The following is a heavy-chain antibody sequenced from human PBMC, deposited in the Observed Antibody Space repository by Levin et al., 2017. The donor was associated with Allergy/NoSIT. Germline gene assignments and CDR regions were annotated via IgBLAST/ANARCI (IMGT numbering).Heavy chain of an antibody. Sequence: ETLSLTCAASGFTFSSYPMSWVRQAPGKGLEWVSTIGGSGASTYSADSVRGRFTISRDNSKNMLYLQMNSLRADDTAVYYCAKEVYGAGGLYYYGLDAWGQGTTVTVSS. CDR2: IGGSGAST. D-gene: IGHD3-10*01. CDR3: AKEVYGAGGLYYYGLDA. CDR1: GFTFSSYP. V-gene: IGHV3-23*01. J-gene: IGHJ6*02.